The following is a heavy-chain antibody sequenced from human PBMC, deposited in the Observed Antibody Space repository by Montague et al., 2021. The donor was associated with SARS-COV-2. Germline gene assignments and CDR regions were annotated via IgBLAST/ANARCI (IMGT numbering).Heavy chain of an antibody. CDR2: ISQSGRT. D-gene: IGHD3-22*01. Sequence: SETLSLTCAVYGGSFGDDHWSWIRQPPGKGLEWIGNISQSGRTNYNPSLKSRVTTSVDTSKNQFSLKLTSVTAADTGLYFCARGHLSVSMIVVVFTSASYYFDYWGQGAQVTVSS. J-gene: IGHJ4*02. V-gene: IGHV4-34*01. CDR1: GGSFGDDH. CDR3: ARGHLSVSMIVVVFTSASYYFDY.